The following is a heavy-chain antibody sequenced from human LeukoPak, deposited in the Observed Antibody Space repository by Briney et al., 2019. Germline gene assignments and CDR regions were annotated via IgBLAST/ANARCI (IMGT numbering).Heavy chain of an antibody. Sequence: GGSLRLSCAASGFTFSSYWMSWVRQAPGKGLEWVANIKQDGSEKYYVDSVKGRFTISRDNAKNSLYLQMNSLRVEDTAVYYCGSIGSSWYEDYCGQGTLVTVSS. J-gene: IGHJ4*02. D-gene: IGHD6-13*01. CDR1: GFTFSSYW. CDR3: GSIGSSWYEDY. V-gene: IGHV3-7*01. CDR2: IKQDGSEK.